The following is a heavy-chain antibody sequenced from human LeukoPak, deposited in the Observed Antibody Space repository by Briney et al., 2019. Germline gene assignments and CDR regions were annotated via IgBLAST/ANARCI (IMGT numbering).Heavy chain of an antibody. V-gene: IGHV4-34*01. Sequence: SETLSLTCAVYGGSFSGYYWSWIRQPPGKGLEWIGEINHSGSTNYNPSLKSRVTISVDPSKNQFSLKLSSVTAADTAVYYCARGSTILGVVMRWFDPWGQGTLVTVSS. CDR1: GGSFSGYY. CDR3: ARGSTILGVVMRWFDP. J-gene: IGHJ5*02. CDR2: INHSGST. D-gene: IGHD3-3*01.